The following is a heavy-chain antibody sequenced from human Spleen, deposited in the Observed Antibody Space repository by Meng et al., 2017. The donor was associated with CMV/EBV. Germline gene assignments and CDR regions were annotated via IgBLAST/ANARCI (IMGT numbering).Heavy chain of an antibody. CDR1: ELTLSDYY. J-gene: IGHJ4*02. CDR2: ISSGGSTI. CDR3: ASNGGLAGRLLYY. Sequence: DSELTLSDYYMSWIRQAPGKGLEWVSYISSGGSTIYYADSVKGRFTISRDNAKNSVYLQMNSLRAEDTAVYYCASNGGLAGRLLYYWGRGTLVTVST. D-gene: IGHD2-15*01. V-gene: IGHV3-11*04.